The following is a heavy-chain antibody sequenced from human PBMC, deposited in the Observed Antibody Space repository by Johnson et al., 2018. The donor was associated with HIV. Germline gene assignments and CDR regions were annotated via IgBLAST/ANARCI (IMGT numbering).Heavy chain of an antibody. CDR3: TTVEYGSGSPL. CDR1: GFTFDDYG. Sequence: VQLVESGGGAVRPGGSLRLSCAASGFTFDDYGMTWVRQAPGKGLEWVSGINWNGGSTGYGDSVKGRFTISRDNAEKSLELQMNSLKTEDTAVYYCTTVEYGSGSPLWGQGTMVTVSS. J-gene: IGHJ3*01. V-gene: IGHV3-20*04. CDR2: INWNGGST. D-gene: IGHD3-10*01.